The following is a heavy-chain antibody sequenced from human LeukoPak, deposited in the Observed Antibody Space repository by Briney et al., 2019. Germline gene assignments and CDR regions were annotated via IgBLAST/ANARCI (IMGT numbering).Heavy chain of an antibody. V-gene: IGHV3-30-3*01. D-gene: IGHD3-22*01. Sequence: GGSLRLSCAASGFTFSSYAMHWVRQAPGKGLEWVAVISYDGSNKYYADSVKGRFTISRDNSKNTLYLQMNSLRAEDTAVYYCAKADYYDSSGYQDYWGQGTLVTVSS. CDR1: GFTFSSYA. CDR2: ISYDGSNK. J-gene: IGHJ4*02. CDR3: AKADYYDSSGYQDY.